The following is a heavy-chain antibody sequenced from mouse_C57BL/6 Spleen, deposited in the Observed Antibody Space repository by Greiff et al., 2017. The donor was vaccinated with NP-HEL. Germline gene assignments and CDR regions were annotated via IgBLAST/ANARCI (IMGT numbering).Heavy chain of an antibody. V-gene: IGHV1-82*01. CDR1: GYAFSSSW. J-gene: IGHJ4*01. Sequence: QVQLKQSGPELVKPGASVKISCKASGYAFSSSWMNWVKQRPGKGLEWIGRIYPGDGDTNYNGKFKGKATLTADKSSSTAYMQLSSLTSEDSAVYFCATEGDYYGSSYVTYAMDYWGQGTSVTASS. CDR2: IYPGDGDT. D-gene: IGHD1-1*01. CDR3: ATEGDYYGSSYVTYAMDY.